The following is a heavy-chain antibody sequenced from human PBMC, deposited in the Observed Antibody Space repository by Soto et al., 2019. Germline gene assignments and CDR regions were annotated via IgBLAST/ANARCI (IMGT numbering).Heavy chain of an antibody. J-gene: IGHJ4*02. V-gene: IGHV1-3*01. Sequence: QVQLVQSGAEVKKPGASVKVSCKASGYTFTSYAMHWVRQAPGQRLEWMGWINAGNGNTKYSQKFQGRVTITRDTSASTAYRELSSLISEDTAVYYCARGRGGCSCGSCYGDYWGQGTLGTVSS. D-gene: IGHD2-15*01. CDR1: GYTFTSYA. CDR2: INAGNGNT. CDR3: ARGRGGCSCGSCYGDY.